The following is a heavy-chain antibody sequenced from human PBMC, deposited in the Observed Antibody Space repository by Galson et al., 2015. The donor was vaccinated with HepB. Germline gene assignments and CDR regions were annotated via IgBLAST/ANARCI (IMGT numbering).Heavy chain of an antibody. CDR3: AHRRSLRSYYNSGDLDY. CDR1: GFSLSTTGVG. CDR2: IYWDDDK. V-gene: IGHV2-5*02. J-gene: IGHJ4*02. D-gene: IGHD3-10*01. Sequence: PALVKPTQTLTLTCSLSGFSLSTTGVGVGWIRQPPGKALEWLAVIYWDDDKRYSPVLRSRLTISKDTSRNQVVLTVTNMDPVDTATYYCAHRRSLRSYYNSGDLDYWGQGTLVTVSS.